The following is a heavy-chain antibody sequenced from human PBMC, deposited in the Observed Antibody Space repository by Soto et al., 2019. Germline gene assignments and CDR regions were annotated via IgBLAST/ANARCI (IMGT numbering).Heavy chain of an antibody. CDR3: ARCRDQSHHRAR. V-gene: IGHV4-31*03. CDR2: IYYSGST. J-gene: IGHJ4*02. Sequence: SETLSLTCTVSGGSISSGGYYWSWIRQHPGKGLEWIGYIYYSGSTCYNPSLKSRVTISVDTSKSQFSLKLSSVTAADTAVYYCARCRDQSHHRARWGQLTLFTVSS. CDR1: GGSISSGGYY.